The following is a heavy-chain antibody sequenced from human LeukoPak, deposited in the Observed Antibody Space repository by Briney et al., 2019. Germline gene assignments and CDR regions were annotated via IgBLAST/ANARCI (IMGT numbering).Heavy chain of an antibody. Sequence: SETLSLTCTVSGGSISSGGYYWSWIRQHPGKGLEWIGEINHSGSTNYNPSLKSRVTISVDTSKNQFSLKLSSVTAADTAVYYCARGRPGYSYGSTPSWFDPWGQGTLVTVSS. CDR3: ARGRPGYSYGSTPSWFDP. CDR1: GGSISSGGYY. J-gene: IGHJ5*02. V-gene: IGHV4-39*07. CDR2: INHSGST. D-gene: IGHD5-18*01.